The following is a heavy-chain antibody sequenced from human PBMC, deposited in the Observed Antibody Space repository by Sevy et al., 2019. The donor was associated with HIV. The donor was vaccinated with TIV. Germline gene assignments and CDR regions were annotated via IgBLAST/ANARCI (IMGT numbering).Heavy chain of an antibody. CDR3: ACLPDHYYDRSAYSGDDGFDI. D-gene: IGHD3-22*01. V-gene: IGHV3-33*01. CDR1: GFTLSRYG. Sequence: GGSLRLSCAASGFTLSRYGMHWVRQAPGKGLEWLAVIWNDRSDQYYADSVKGRFTISRDNSKNTLYLQMNSLRAEDTAVYYCACLPDHYYDRSAYSGDDGFDIWGQGTMVTVSS. J-gene: IGHJ3*02. CDR2: IWNDRSDQ.